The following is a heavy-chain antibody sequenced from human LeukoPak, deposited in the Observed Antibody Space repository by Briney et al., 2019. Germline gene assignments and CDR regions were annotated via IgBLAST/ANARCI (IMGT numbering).Heavy chain of an antibody. CDR1: GYTFTSYD. CDR3: ARGDSSGY. V-gene: IGHV1-2*02. Sequence: ASVKVSCKASGYTFTSYDINWVQQATGQGLEWMGWINPNSGGTNYAQKFQGRVTMTRDTSISTAYMELSRLRSDDTAVYYCARGDSSGYWGQGTLVTVSS. CDR2: INPNSGGT. J-gene: IGHJ4*02. D-gene: IGHD3-22*01.